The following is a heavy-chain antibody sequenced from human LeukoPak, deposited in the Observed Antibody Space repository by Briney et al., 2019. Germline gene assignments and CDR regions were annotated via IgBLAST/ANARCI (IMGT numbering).Heavy chain of an antibody. V-gene: IGHV1-8*02. D-gene: IGHD6-13*01. Sequence: GASVKVSCKASGYSFTSYGLNWVRQAPGQGLEWMGWMNPNSGNTGYAQKFQGRVTMTRNTSISTAYMELSSLRSEDTAVYYCARGSLAAAAFDPWGQGTLVTVSS. J-gene: IGHJ5*02. CDR1: GYSFTSYG. CDR2: MNPNSGNT. CDR3: ARGSLAAAAFDP.